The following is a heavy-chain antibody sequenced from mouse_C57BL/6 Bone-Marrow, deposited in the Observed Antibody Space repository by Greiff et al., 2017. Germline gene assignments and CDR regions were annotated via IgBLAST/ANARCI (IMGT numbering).Heavy chain of an antibody. D-gene: IGHD1-1*01. CDR2: IYPGDGDT. CDR3: ARGATVVASGYFDY. CDR1: GYAFSSYW. V-gene: IGHV1-80*01. J-gene: IGHJ2*01. Sequence: VQLQQSGAELVKPGASVKISCKASGYAFSSYWMNWVKQRPGKGLEWIGQIYPGDGDTNYNGKFKGKATLTADKSSSTAYMQLSSLTSEDSAVYVGARGATVVASGYFDYWGQGTTLTVSS.